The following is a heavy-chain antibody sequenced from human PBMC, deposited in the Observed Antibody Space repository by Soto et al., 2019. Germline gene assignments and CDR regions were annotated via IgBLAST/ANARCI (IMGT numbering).Heavy chain of an antibody. CDR1: GFTFSSYW. CDR2: INSDGSST. J-gene: IGHJ6*02. V-gene: IGHV3-74*01. Sequence: PGGSLRLSCSASGFTFSSYWRHWVRQAPGRGLVWVSRINSDGSSTSYADSVKGRFTISRDNAKNTLYLQMNSLRAEDTAVYYCARDRYIAARPRSRPSYYYYGMDVWGQRTTVTVSS. CDR3: ARDRYIAARPRSRPSYYYYGMDV. D-gene: IGHD6-6*01.